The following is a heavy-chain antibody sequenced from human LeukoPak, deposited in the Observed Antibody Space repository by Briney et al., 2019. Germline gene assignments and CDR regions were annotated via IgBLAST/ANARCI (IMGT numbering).Heavy chain of an antibody. J-gene: IGHJ6*02. D-gene: IGHD3-10*01. Sequence: PSETLSLTCTVSGGAISSYYWNWLRQPPGKGLEWIGYIYYSGSTNYNPSLKSRVTISVDTSKNQFSLKLSSVTAADTAVYYCARHILWFGELSPNYYYYGMDVWGQGTTVTVSS. CDR1: GGAISSYY. CDR2: IYYSGST. V-gene: IGHV4-59*08. CDR3: ARHILWFGELSPNYYYYGMDV.